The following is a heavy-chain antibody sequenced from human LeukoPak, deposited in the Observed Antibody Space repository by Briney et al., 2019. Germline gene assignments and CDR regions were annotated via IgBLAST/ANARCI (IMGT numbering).Heavy chain of an antibody. CDR2: IKQDGSEK. D-gene: IGHD2-15*01. Sequence: PGGSLRLSCAASGLRFSDYYVSWVRQAPGKGLEWVANIKQDGSEKYYVDSVKGRFTISRDNAKNSLYLQMNSLRAEDTAVYYCARDPSSVAATFGWFDPWGQGTLVTVSS. J-gene: IGHJ5*02. CDR3: ARDPSSVAATFGWFDP. CDR1: GLRFSDYY. V-gene: IGHV3-7*01.